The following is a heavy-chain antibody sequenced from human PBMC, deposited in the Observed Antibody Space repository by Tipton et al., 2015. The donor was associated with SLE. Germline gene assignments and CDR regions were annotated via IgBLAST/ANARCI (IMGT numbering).Heavy chain of an antibody. Sequence: GSLRLSCAASGFTFSSYTMNWVRQAPGKGLDWVSSISSSSNYIYCADSVKGRFTISRDNAKNSLYLQMNNLRAEDTAVYYCARGPLSQGEGYSQHWAQGPLVTVSS. J-gene: IGHJ1*01. CDR2: ISSSSNYI. CDR1: GFTFSSYT. CDR3: ARGPLSQGEGYSQH. V-gene: IGHV3-21*01.